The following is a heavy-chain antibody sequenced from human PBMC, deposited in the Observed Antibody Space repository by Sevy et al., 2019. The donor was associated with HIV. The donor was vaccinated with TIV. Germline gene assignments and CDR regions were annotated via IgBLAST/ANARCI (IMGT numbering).Heavy chain of an antibody. D-gene: IGHD1-26*01. V-gene: IGHV1-18*01. J-gene: IGHJ1*01. CDR2: LTPNYGNT. Sequence: ASVKVSCKASGYTFTNYHITWVRQAPGQGLEWMGWLTPNYGNTEYVQRLQGRVTMTTDTSTSTAYMELRNLKSDDTAVYYCARAPSGSQGPGQYFHHWGQGTLVTVSS. CDR1: GYTFTNYH. CDR3: ARAPSGSQGPGQYFHH.